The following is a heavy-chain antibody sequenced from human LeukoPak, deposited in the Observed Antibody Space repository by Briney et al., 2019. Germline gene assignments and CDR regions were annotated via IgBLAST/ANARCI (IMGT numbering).Heavy chain of an antibody. CDR1: DYTFSTYS. D-gene: IGHD2/OR15-2a*01. Sequence: ASVKVSCKTSDYTFSTYSITWVRQAPGQGLEWMGWISTYNGDTKYAQRLQGRLTLTTDTSTGTAYMDLRSLRSDDTAVIYCARIRSNSWPPFPDHWGQGTLLIVSS. V-gene: IGHV1-18*01. J-gene: IGHJ5*02. CDR3: ARIRSNSWPPFPDH. CDR2: ISTYNGDT.